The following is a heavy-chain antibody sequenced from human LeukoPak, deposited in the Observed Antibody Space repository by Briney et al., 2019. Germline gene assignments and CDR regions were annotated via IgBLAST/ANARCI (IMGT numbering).Heavy chain of an antibody. V-gene: IGHV1-69*05. CDR2: IIPIFGTA. D-gene: IGHD3-22*01. J-gene: IGHJ1*01. Sequence: SVKVSCKASGGTFSSYAISWVRQAPGQGLEWMGGIIPIFGTANNAQKLQGRVTITTYGSTSTAYMELSSLRSEDTAVYDCARGEINYDSSGYYYGYFQHWGQGTLVTVSS. CDR1: GGTFSSYA. CDR3: ARGEINYDSSGYYYGYFQH.